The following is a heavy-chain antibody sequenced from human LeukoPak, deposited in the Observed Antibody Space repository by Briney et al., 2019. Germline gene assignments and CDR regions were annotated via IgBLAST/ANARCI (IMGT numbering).Heavy chain of an antibody. CDR1: TFTVASNY. D-gene: IGHD5-24*01. J-gene: IGHJ4*02. Sequence: GGSLRFSGAVSTFTVASNYMTWVRQPPGKGLVWVSDIYQGGSTYYSDSVKGRFTISRDISKNTLHLQMNNLRVDDTAVYYCARVRDVYNHVFENWGQGTLVTVSS. CDR2: IYQGGST. V-gene: IGHV3-53*01. CDR3: ARVRDVYNHVFEN.